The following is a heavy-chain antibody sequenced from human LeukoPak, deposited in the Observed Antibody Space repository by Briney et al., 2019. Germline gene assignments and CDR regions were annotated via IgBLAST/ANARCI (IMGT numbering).Heavy chain of an antibody. V-gene: IGHV3-7*05. CDR2: IKYDGSQK. D-gene: IGHD4-23*01. CDR3: ARGGYGGLDY. CDR1: GFTLGGYW. J-gene: IGHJ4*02. Sequence: GGSLRLACAASGFTLGGYWMTWLRQAPGKGLEWVGNIKYDGSQKYYVDSVKGRFTISRDNSKNTLYLQMNSLRAEDTAVYYCARGGYGGLDYWGQGILVTVSS.